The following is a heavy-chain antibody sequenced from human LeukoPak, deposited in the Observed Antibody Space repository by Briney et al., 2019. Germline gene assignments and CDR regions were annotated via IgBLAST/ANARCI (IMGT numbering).Heavy chain of an antibody. Sequence: GGSLRLSCAASGFTFSSYWMHWVRQAPGKGLVWVSRINSDGCSTSYADSVKGRFTISRDNAKNTLYLQMNSLRAEDTAVYYCAREGTAMVSFDYWGQGTLVTVSS. V-gene: IGHV3-74*01. J-gene: IGHJ4*02. D-gene: IGHD5-18*01. CDR3: AREGTAMVSFDY. CDR2: INSDGCST. CDR1: GFTFSSYW.